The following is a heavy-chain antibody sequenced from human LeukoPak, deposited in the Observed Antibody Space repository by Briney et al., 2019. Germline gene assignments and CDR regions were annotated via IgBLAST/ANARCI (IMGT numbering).Heavy chain of an antibody. CDR1: GGSFSGYY. J-gene: IGHJ4*02. D-gene: IGHD6-6*01. CDR3: ARGRALSYSSYDY. V-gene: IGHV4-34*01. Sequence: PSETLSLTCAVYGGSFSGYYWSWIRQPPGKGLEWIGEINHSGSTNYNPSLKSRVTISVDTSKNQFSLKLSSVTAADTAVYYCARGRALSYSSYDYWGQGTLVTVSS. CDR2: INHSGST.